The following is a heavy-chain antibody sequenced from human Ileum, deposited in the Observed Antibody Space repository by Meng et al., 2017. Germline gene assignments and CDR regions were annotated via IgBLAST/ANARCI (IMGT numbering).Heavy chain of an antibody. Sequence: GESLKISCAASGFTFSKYWMSWVRQAPGKRLEWVANLHPDGSEDYYVDSVRGRFTISRDNAKNTLYLQMNSLRAEDTAVYYCVRGVNKYYYGMDVWGQGTTVTVSS. D-gene: IGHD3-10*01. V-gene: IGHV3-7*04. CDR2: LHPDGSED. CDR1: GFTFSKYW. J-gene: IGHJ6*02. CDR3: VRGVNKYYYGMDV.